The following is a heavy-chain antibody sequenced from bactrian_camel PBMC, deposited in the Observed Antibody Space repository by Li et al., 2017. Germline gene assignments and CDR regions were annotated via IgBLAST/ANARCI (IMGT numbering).Heavy chain of an antibody. J-gene: IGHJ6*01. D-gene: IGHD1*01. CDR3: AHINLTPCFVLITSRPPTQFGY. CDR1: GYTYSSSC. CDR2: ISTGADTT. V-gene: IGHV3S1*01. Sequence: QVQLVESGGGSVQAGGSLRLTCVASGYTYSSSCMGWFRQAPGKEREGVAAISTGADTTYYSDSVKGRFTIPQDDDKNELYLQMNSLKPEDTAMYYCAHINLTPCFVLITSRPPTQFGYWGQGTQVTVS.